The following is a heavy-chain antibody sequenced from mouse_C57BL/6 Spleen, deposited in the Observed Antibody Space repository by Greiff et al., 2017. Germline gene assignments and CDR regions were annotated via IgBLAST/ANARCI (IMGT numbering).Heavy chain of an antibody. J-gene: IGHJ2*01. CDR3: ARSHYYGSSYFDD. CDR1: GYTFTSYW. V-gene: IGHV1-53*01. D-gene: IGHD1-1*01. CDR2: INPSNGGT. Sequence: QVQLQQSGTALVKPGASVKLSCKASGYTFTSYWMHWVKQRPGQGLEWIGNINPSNGGTNYNEKFKSKATLTVDKSSSTAYMQLSSLTSEDSAVYYCARSHYYGSSYFDDWGQGTTLTGSS.